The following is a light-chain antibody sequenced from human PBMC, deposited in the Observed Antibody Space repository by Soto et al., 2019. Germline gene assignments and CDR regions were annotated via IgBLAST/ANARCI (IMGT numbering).Light chain of an antibody. CDR1: SSNIGSNT. J-gene: IGLJ2*01. Sequence: QSALTQPPSASGTPGQRVTISCSGSSSNIGSNTVNWNQQLPGTAPKLLIYSNNQRPSGVPDRFSGSKSGTSASLAISGLQSEDEADYYCAAWDDSLNGPVFGGGTQLTVL. V-gene: IGLV1-44*01. CDR2: SNN. CDR3: AAWDDSLNGPV.